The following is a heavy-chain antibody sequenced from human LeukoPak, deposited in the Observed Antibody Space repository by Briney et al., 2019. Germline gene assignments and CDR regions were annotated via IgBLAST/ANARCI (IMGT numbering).Heavy chain of an antibody. CDR2: IYTSGST. Sequence: PSETLSLTCAVYGGSFSGYYWSWIRQPAGKGLEWIGRIYTSGSTNYNPSLKSRVAISVDTSKNQFSLKLSSVTAADTAVYYCARDHAAVAGRFDYWGQGTLVTVSS. CDR1: GGSFSGYY. V-gene: IGHV4-4*07. CDR3: ARDHAAVAGRFDY. D-gene: IGHD6-19*01. J-gene: IGHJ4*02.